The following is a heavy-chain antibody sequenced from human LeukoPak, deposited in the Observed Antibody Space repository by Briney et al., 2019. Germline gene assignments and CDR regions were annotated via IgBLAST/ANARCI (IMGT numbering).Heavy chain of an antibody. Sequence: QTLSLTCTFSGFSLSTSGMCVNWIRQPPGKALEWLALIDWDDDEYYSTSLKTRPTISKDTSKNQVVLTMTNMDPMDTGTYYCARIKSPGLTFGDYYFDYWGQGTLVTVSS. V-gene: IGHV2-70*01. J-gene: IGHJ4*02. CDR2: IDWDDDE. CDR3: ARIKSPGLTFGDYYFDY. CDR1: GFSLSTSGMC. D-gene: IGHD3-16*01.